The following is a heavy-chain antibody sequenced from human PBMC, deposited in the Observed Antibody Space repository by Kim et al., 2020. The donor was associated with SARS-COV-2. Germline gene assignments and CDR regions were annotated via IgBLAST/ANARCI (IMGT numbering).Heavy chain of an antibody. D-gene: IGHD6-25*01. V-gene: IGHV3-74*01. CDR3: ARAGYSGGRFDY. CDR1: GFNFSSYW. J-gene: IGHJ4*02. Sequence: GGSLRLSCAASGFNFSSYWMHWVRQAPGKGLVWVSRINSVGSSTSYADSVKGRFTISRDIAKNTLYLQMNSLRAEDTAVYYCARAGYSGGRFDYWGQGTLVTVSS. CDR2: INSVGSST.